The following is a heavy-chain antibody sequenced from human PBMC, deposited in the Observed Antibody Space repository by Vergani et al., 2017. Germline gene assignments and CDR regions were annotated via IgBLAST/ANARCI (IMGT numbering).Heavy chain of an antibody. Sequence: EVQLVQSGAEVKTPGESLMISCKGSGYSFTSYWISWVRQMPGKGLEWMGRIDPSDSYTNYSPSFQGHVTISADKSISTAYLQWSSLKASDTAMYYCARHGLSGAAAGAFDIWGQGTMVTVSS. CDR1: GYSFTSYW. V-gene: IGHV5-10-1*01. D-gene: IGHD6-13*01. J-gene: IGHJ3*02. CDR3: ARHGLSGAAAGAFDI. CDR2: IDPSDSYT.